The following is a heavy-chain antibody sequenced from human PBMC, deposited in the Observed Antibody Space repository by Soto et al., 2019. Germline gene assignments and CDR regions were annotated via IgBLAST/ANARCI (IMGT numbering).Heavy chain of an antibody. J-gene: IGHJ5*02. CDR1: GGSISSSNDY. V-gene: IGHV4-39*01. CDR3: ATQEVGGSYVYTFDP. CDR2: IYYSGST. Sequence: SETLSVTCTVSGGSISSSNDYWGWIRQPPGKGLEWIGSIYYSGSTYYNPSLKSRVTISVDTSKNQFSLKLSSVTAADTAVYYCATQEVGGSYVYTFDPWGQGTLVTVSS. D-gene: IGHD1-26*01.